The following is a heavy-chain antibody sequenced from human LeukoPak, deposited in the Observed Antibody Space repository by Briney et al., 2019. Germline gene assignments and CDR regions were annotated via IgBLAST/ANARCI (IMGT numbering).Heavy chain of an antibody. CDR1: GYTFTSYG. Sequence: ASVKVSCKASGYTFTSYGISWVRQAPGQGLEWMGWISAYNGNTNYAQKFQGRVTMTRNTSISTAYMELSSLRSEDTAVYYCARPPYGSGSYSLWFDPWGQGTLVTVSS. CDR2: ISAYNGNT. D-gene: IGHD3-10*01. J-gene: IGHJ5*02. CDR3: ARPPYGSGSYSLWFDP. V-gene: IGHV1-18*01.